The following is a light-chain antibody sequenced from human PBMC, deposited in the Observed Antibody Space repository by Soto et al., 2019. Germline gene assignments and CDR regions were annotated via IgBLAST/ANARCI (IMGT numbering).Light chain of an antibody. Sequence: DLQMTQSPSSLSASVGDRVTITCRASQNIGKYLTWYQQKPVKAPKLLMYAASTLQSGVPSRFGGSGSGTDFTLTISSLQPEDFATYYCQQSYGGPPYTFGQGTRLEIK. J-gene: IGKJ2*01. V-gene: IGKV1-39*01. CDR3: QQSYGGPPYT. CDR2: AAS. CDR1: QNIGKY.